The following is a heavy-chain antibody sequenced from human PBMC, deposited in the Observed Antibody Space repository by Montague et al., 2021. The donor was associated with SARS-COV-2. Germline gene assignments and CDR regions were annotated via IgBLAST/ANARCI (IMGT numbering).Heavy chain of an antibody. D-gene: IGHD2-21*01. Sequence: SETLSLTCTVSGGSFFSNSSYWAWIRPSPGPGLEWLGNVHSTGSTFYNPSLRSRVTMTEDMSKNQFSLKLMSVTAADTAVYYCARSTVATSHFDYWGQGTPVTVSS. J-gene: IGHJ4*02. CDR2: VHSTGST. V-gene: IGHV4-39*01. CDR3: ARSTVATSHFDY. CDR1: GGSFFSNSSY.